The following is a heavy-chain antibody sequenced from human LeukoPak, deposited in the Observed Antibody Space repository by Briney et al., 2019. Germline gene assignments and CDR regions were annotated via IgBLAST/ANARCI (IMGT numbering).Heavy chain of an antibody. CDR3: AKDLNTYYYGTSGYFPHFDY. CDR2: ISWSSDNI. CDR1: GFTFDDYA. J-gene: IGHJ4*02. Sequence: GGSLRLSCAASGFTFDDYAMYWVRHPPGKGLEWVSGISWSSDNIAYADSVKGRFTISRDNAKNSLYLQMNSLRVEDTALYYCAKDLNTYYYGTSGYFPHFDYWGQGTLVTVSS. D-gene: IGHD3-22*01. V-gene: IGHV3-9*01.